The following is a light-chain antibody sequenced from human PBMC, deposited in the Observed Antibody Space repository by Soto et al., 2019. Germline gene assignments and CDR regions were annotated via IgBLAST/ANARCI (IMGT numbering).Light chain of an antibody. J-gene: IGKJ1*01. CDR2: GAS. CDR3: QNYNDWPQAT. V-gene: IGKV3-15*01. CDR1: QSISSN. Sequence: EIVMTQSPATLSVSPGERAALSCRASQSISSNLAWYQQKPGQASRLLIYGASIRATGIPARFSGSGSGTEFTLTISSLQSEDFAVYYCQNYNDWPQATFGQGSTVE.